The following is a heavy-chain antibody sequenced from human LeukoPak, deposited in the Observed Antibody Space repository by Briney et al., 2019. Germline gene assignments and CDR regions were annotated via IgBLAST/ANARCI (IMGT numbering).Heavy chain of an antibody. J-gene: IGHJ4*02. CDR1: GFTVSTNY. Sequence: GGSLRLSYAASGFTVSTNYMSWVRQAPGKGLEWVSVIYGGVNTVYADSVQGRFTISRDNSENTLYLQMNSLRAEDTAVYYCAKSPKTGFLFDYWGKGTLVTVSS. V-gene: IGHV3-66*01. D-gene: IGHD1-1*01. CDR2: IYGGVNT. CDR3: AKSPKTGFLFDY.